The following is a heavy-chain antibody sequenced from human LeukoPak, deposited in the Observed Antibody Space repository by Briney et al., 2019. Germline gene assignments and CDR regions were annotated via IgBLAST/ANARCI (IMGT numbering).Heavy chain of an antibody. D-gene: IGHD6-13*01. CDR3: ARDANIAAAGIP. CDR2: ISSSSSYI. Sequence: GGSLRLSCAASGFTFSSYSMNWVRQAPGKGLEWVSSISSSSSYIYYADSVKGRFTISRDNAKNSLYLQMNSLRAEDTAVYYCARDANIAAAGIPWGQGTLVTVSS. CDR1: GFTFSSYS. J-gene: IGHJ5*02. V-gene: IGHV3-21*01.